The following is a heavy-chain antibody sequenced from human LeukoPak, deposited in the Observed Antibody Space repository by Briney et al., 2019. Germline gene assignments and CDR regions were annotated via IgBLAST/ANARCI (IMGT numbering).Heavy chain of an antibody. Sequence: GGSLRLSCAASGFTFSSYWMHWVRHAPGKGLVWVSRINSDGSSTSYADSVKGRFTISRDNAKNTVYLQMNSLRAEDTAVYYCARDTYYYNSSTFYHYYYGMDVWGQGTTVTVSS. J-gene: IGHJ6*02. CDR1: GFTFSSYW. V-gene: IGHV3-74*01. D-gene: IGHD2/OR15-2a*01. CDR3: ARDTYYYNSSTFYHYYYGMDV. CDR2: INSDGSST.